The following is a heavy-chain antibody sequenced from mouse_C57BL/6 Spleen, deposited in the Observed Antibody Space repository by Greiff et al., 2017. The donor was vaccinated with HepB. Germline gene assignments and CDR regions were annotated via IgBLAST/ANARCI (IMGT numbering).Heavy chain of an antibody. CDR1: GFTFSSYG. CDR2: ISSGGSYT. V-gene: IGHV5-6*01. J-gene: IGHJ2*01. Sequence: EVMLVESGGDLVKPGGSLKLSCAASGFTFSSYGMSWVRQTPDKRLEWVATISSGGSYTYYPDSVKGRFTISRDNAKNTLYLQMSSLKSEDTAMYYCARHYDYDEGGDYWGQGTTLTVSS. D-gene: IGHD2-4*01. CDR3: ARHYDYDEGGDY.